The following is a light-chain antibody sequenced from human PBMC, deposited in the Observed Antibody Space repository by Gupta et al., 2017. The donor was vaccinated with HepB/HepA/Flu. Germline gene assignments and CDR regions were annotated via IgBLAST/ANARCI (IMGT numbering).Light chain of an antibody. CDR1: QSLVYSDGNTY. Sequence: DVVLTQSPLSLPVTLGQPASISCRSSQSLVYSDGNTYLHWWQQRPGQYPRRLIYKVSNRDSGGPERSISSGAGAEYTLKISRVEAEDDVVYYCMQGTHESPITFGQGTRLEMK. CDR3: MQGTHESPIT. CDR2: KVS. J-gene: IGKJ5*01. V-gene: IGKV2-30*01.